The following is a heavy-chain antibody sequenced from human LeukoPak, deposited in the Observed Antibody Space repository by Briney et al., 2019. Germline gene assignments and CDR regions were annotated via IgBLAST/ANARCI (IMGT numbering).Heavy chain of an antibody. D-gene: IGHD3-22*01. J-gene: IGHJ3*02. CDR1: GFTFSSYS. CDR2: ISSSSSTI. Sequence: GGSLRLSCAASGFTFSSYSMNWVRQAPGKGLEWVSYISSSSSTIYYADSVKGRFTISRDNAKNSLYLQMNSLRAEDTAVYYCARPYYDSSGYYFPDAFDIWGQGTMVTVSS. CDR3: ARPYYDSSGYYFPDAFDI. V-gene: IGHV3-48*01.